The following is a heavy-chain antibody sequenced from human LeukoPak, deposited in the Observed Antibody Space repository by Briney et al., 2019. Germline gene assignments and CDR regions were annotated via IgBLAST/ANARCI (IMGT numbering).Heavy chain of an antibody. CDR2: IIPIFGTA. J-gene: IGHJ3*02. CDR3: ARVPLGYCSGGSCYSDAFDI. Sequence: SVKVSCKASGGTFSSYAISWVRQAPGQGLEWMGGIIPIFGTANYAQKLQGRVTMTTDTSTSTAYMELRSLRSDDTAVYYCARVPLGYCSGGSCYSDAFDIWGQGTMVTVSS. CDR1: GGTFSSYA. D-gene: IGHD2-15*01. V-gene: IGHV1-69*05.